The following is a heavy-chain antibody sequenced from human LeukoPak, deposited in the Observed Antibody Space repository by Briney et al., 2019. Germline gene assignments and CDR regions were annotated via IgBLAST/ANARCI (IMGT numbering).Heavy chain of an antibody. CDR2: IFQSVST. D-gene: IGHD6-19*01. CDR3: ARNNSNGFDF. J-gene: IGHJ4*02. CDR1: GYSISGGYY. V-gene: IGHV4-38-2*02. Sequence: SETLSLTCTVSGYSISGGYYWGWLRQPPGKGLERIGTIFQSVSTYYNPSLKSRVTTSVDTSKNQFSLKLSSVTAADTAVYYCARNNSNGFDFWSQGTLVTVSS.